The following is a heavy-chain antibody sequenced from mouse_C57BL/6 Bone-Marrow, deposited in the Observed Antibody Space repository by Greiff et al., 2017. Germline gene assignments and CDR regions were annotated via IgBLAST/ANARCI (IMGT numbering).Heavy chain of an antibody. CDR1: GYTFTSYW. V-gene: IGHV1-59*01. Sequence: VQLQQSGAELVRPGTSVKLSCKASGYTFTSYWMHWVKQRPGQGLEWIGVIDPSDSYTNYNQKFKGKATLTVDTSSSTADMQLSSLTYEDSAVYYCARCDDDWFAYGGQGTLVTVSA. CDR3: ARCDDDWFAY. CDR2: IDPSDSYT. J-gene: IGHJ3*01. D-gene: IGHD2-3*01.